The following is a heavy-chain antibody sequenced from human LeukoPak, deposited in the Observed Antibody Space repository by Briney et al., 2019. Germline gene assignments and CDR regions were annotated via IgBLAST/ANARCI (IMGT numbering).Heavy chain of an antibody. D-gene: IGHD3-3*01. CDR3: ARVDRYDFQLDN. CDR2: ISYSGNT. Sequence: PSETLSLICSVSGGSVRSSGYSWGWVRQPPGKGLQWIGTISYSGNTYFNPSLLSRASISVDTSKNQSSLRVGSVTAADTAVYYCARVDRYDFQLDNWGQGTLVTVSS. J-gene: IGHJ4*02. V-gene: IGHV4-39*02. CDR1: GGSVRSSGYS.